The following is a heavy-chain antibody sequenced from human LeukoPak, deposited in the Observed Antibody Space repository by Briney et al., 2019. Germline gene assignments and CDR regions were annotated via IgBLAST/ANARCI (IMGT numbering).Heavy chain of an antibody. J-gene: IGHJ4*02. D-gene: IGHD2-21*02. CDR2: VYYSGST. CDR3: ASNTATVFDY. V-gene: IGHV4-59*01. CDR1: GDFITAYY. Sequence: PSETLSLTCTVSGDFITAYYWSWIRQPPGKGLEWIGYVYYSGSTEYNPSLRSRATMSLEMSKHQFSLNLTSVTAADTAVYYCASNTATVFDYWGQGALVTVSS.